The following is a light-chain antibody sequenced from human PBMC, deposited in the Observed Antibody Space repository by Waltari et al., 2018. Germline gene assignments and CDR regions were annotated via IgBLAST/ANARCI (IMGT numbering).Light chain of an antibody. Sequence: EIVMTQSPATLSVSPGERATLSCRASQRVNSNLAWYQQKPGQAPRLLIFGASTRATGIPARFSGSGSGTEFTLTISSLQSEDFAVYYCQQYIDWPRTFGQGTRLEIK. CDR3: QQYIDWPRT. V-gene: IGKV3-15*01. CDR2: GAS. J-gene: IGKJ5*01. CDR1: QRVNSN.